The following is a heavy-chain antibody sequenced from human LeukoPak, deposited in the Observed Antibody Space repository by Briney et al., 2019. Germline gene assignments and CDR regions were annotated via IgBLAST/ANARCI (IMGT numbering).Heavy chain of an antibody. CDR3: ARGGGPPELREGVFDY. J-gene: IGHJ4*02. V-gene: IGHV1-18*01. CDR2: ISAYNGNT. D-gene: IGHD1-7*01. CDR1: GGTFSSYA. Sequence: GASVKVSCTASGGTFSSYAISWVRQAPGQGLEWMGWISAYNGNTNYAQKLQGRVTMTTDTSTSTAYMELRSLRSDDTAVYYCARGGGPPELREGVFDYWGQGTLVTVSS.